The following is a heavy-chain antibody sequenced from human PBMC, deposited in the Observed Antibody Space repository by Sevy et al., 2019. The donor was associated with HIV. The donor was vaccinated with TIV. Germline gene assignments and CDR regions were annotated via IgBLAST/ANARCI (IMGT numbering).Heavy chain of an antibody. CDR2: ISYDGSNK. V-gene: IGHV3-30-3*01. CDR3: VRVKAGGNDAFDI. CDR1: GFTFSSYA. D-gene: IGHD1-26*01. J-gene: IGHJ3*02. Sequence: GGSLRLSCAASGFTFSSYAMHWVRQAPGKGLEWVAVISYDGSNKYYADSVKGRFTISRDNSKNTLYLQMNSLRAEDTAVYYCVRVKAGGNDAFDIWGQGTMVTVSS.